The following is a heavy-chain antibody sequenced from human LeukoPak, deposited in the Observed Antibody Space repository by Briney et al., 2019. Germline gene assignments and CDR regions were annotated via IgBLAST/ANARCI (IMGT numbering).Heavy chain of an antibody. CDR2: ISSSSSTI. CDR3: AKDRHGSSWSYYFDY. D-gene: IGHD6-13*01. J-gene: IGHJ4*02. V-gene: IGHV3-48*01. CDR1: GFTFSSYS. Sequence: GGSLRLSCAASGFTFSSYSMNWVRQAPGKGLEWVSYISSSSSTIYYADSVKGRFTISRDNSKNTLYLQMNSLRAEDTAVYYCAKDRHGSSWSYYFDYWGQGTLVTVSS.